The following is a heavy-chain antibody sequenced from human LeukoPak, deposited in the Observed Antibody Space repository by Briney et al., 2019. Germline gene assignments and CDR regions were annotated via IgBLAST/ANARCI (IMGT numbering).Heavy chain of an antibody. CDR1: GGTFSSYT. Sequence: SVKVSCKASGGTFSSYTISWVRQAPGQGLEWMGRIIPILGIANYAQKFQGRVTITADKSTSTAYMELSSLRSEDTAVYYCERDAPLYCSSTSCYTFDYWGQGTLVTVSS. CDR2: IIPILGIA. D-gene: IGHD2-2*02. V-gene: IGHV1-69*04. J-gene: IGHJ4*02. CDR3: ERDAPLYCSSTSCYTFDY.